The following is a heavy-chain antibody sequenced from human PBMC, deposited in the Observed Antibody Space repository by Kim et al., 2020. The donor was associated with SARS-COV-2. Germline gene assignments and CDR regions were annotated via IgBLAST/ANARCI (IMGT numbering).Heavy chain of an antibody. CDR3: AAGYYESSGYLYSVYFDY. D-gene: IGHD3-22*01. V-gene: IGHV4-4*02. J-gene: IGHJ4*02. Sequence: SETLSLTCAVSGGSISSSNWWSWVRQPPGKGLEWIGEIYHSGSTNYNPSLKSRVTISVDKSKNQFSLKLSSVTAADTAGYYCAAGYYESSGYLYSVYFDYWGQGTLVTLSS. CDR2: IYHSGST. CDR1: GGSISSSNW.